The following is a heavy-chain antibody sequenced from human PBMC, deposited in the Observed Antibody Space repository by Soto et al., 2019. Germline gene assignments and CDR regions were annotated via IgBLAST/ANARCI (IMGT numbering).Heavy chain of an antibody. J-gene: IGHJ4*02. CDR3: ARTQEGFDY. Sequence: QVQLVESGGGVVQPGRSLRLSCAASGFTFSSYAMHWVRQAPGKGLEWVAVISYDGSNKYYADSVKGRFTISRGNSKNTLYLQMNSLRAEDTPVYYCARTQEGFDYWGRGTLVTVSS. CDR1: GFTFSSYA. V-gene: IGHV3-30-3*01. CDR2: ISYDGSNK.